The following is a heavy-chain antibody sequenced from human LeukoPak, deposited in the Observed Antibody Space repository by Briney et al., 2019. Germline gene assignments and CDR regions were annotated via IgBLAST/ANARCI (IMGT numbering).Heavy chain of an antibody. D-gene: IGHD4-23*01. V-gene: IGHV1-2*02. Sequence: AASVKVSCKASGYTFTGYYMHWVRQAPGQGLEWMGWINPNSGGTNYAQKFQGRVTMTRDTSISTAYMELSSLRFEDTAVYYCARDYGGNSGWFDPWGQGTQVTVSS. CDR2: INPNSGGT. CDR3: ARDYGGNSGWFDP. J-gene: IGHJ5*02. CDR1: GYTFTGYY.